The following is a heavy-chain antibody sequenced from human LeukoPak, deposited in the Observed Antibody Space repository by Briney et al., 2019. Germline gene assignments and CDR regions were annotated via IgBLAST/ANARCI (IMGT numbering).Heavy chain of an antibody. J-gene: IGHJ3*02. CDR3: ASTHSMYCSSTSCYLAAAVDDAFDI. CDR1: GYTFTGYY. CDR2: INPNSGGT. V-gene: IGHV1-2*02. D-gene: IGHD2-2*01. Sequence: GASVKVSCKASGYTFTGYYMHWVRQAPGQGLEWMGWINPNSGGTNYAQKFQGRVTMTRDMSISTAYMELSRLRSDDTAVYYCASTHSMYCSSTSCYLAAAVDDAFDIWGQGTMVTVSS.